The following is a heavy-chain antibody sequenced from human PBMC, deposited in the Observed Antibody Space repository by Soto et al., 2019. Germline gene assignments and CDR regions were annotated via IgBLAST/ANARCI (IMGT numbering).Heavy chain of an antibody. J-gene: IGHJ4*01. CDR3: AREENGQSQY. V-gene: IGHV4-39*02. D-gene: IGHD2-8*01. CDR2: IYYSGNT. Sequence: SETLSLTCTVSGGSISSSSHHWAWIRQPPGKGLEWTGSIYYSGNTYHNPSLKSRVTISVDTSKNQFSLKLSSVTAADTSVYYCAREENGQSQYWGHGTLVTVSS. CDR1: GGSISSSSHH.